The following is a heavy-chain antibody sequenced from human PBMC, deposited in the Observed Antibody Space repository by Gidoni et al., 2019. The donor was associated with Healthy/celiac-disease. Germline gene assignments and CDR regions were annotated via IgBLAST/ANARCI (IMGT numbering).Heavy chain of an antibody. J-gene: IGHJ4*02. CDR3: ARQESRLLPVRY. CDR1: GGSISSYY. CDR2: IYDSGST. D-gene: IGHD2-2*01. V-gene: IGHV4-59*08. Sequence: QVQLQESGPGLVKPSETLSLTCNVSGGSISSYYWSWIRKPPGKGLEWIGYIYDSGSTNYNPSLKSRVTISIDTSKNQFSLKLSSVTAADTAVYYCARQESRLLPVRYWGQGTLVTVSS.